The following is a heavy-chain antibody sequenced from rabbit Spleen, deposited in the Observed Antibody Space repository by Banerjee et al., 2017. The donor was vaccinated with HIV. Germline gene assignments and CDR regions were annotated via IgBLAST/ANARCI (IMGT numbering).Heavy chain of an antibody. J-gene: IGHJ4*01. Sequence: QSLEESGGGLVKPEGSLTLTCKASGIDFSTYYMCWVRQAPGKGPEWIACIYDGSSGSTWYASWAKGRFTMSKTSSTTVTLQMTSLTAADTATYFCARDLAGVIGWNFNLWGPGTLVTVS. CDR3: ARDLAGVIGWNFNL. V-gene: IGHV1S40*01. CDR2: IYDGSSGST. CDR1: GIDFSTYY. D-gene: IGHD4-1*01.